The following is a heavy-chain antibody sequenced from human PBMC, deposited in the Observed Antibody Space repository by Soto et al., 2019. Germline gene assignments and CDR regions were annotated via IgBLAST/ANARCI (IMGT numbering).Heavy chain of an antibody. CDR1: GFTFSNYG. Sequence: QVQLVESGGGVVQPGRSLRLSCAASGFTFSNYGIHWVRQAPGKGLEWVAVISYDGNNKYYADSVEGRFTISRDNSKNTVYLPMNSLRDADTAMYYCAKDTGYCTKGVCLSNWFDSWGQGTLVAVHS. D-gene: IGHD2-8*01. J-gene: IGHJ5*01. CDR3: AKDTGYCTKGVCLSNWFDS. CDR2: ISYDGNNK. V-gene: IGHV3-30*18.